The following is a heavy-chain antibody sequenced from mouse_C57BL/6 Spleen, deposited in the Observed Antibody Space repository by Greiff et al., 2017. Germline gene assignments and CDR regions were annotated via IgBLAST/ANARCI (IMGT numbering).Heavy chain of an antibody. CDR3: ARLYGNYGYYFDY. CDR1: GYTFTDYY. CDR2: IYPGSGNT. J-gene: IGHJ2*01. V-gene: IGHV1-76*01. Sequence: VKLQESGAELVRPGASVKLSCKASGYTFTDYYINWVKQRPGQGLEWIARIYPGSGNTYYNEKFKGKATLTAEKSSSTAYMQLSSLTSEDSAVYFCARLYGNYGYYFDYWGQGTTLTVSS. D-gene: IGHD2-1*01.